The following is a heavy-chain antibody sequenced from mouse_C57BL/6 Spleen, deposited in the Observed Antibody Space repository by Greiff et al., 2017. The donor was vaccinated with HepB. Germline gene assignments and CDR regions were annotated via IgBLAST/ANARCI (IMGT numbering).Heavy chain of an antibody. V-gene: IGHV1-9*01. CDR2: ILPGSGST. J-gene: IGHJ1*03. CDR3: ARFITTVVATQPWYFDV. D-gene: IGHD1-1*01. CDR1: GYTFTGYW. Sequence: VKLMESGAELMKPGASVKLSCKATGYTFTGYWIEWVKQRPGHGLEWIGEILPGSGSTNYNEKFKGKATFTADTSSNTAYMQLSSLTTEDSAIYYCARFITTVVATQPWYFDVWGTGTTVTVSS.